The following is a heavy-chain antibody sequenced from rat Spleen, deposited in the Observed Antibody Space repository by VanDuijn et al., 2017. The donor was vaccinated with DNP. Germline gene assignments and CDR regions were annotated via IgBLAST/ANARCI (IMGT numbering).Heavy chain of an antibody. CDR2: VTTSGGIT. CDR3: GRVRMGVHYFDY. CDR1: GFTFNNYW. D-gene: IGHD1-12*02. Sequence: EVQLVESGGDPVQPGRSLKLSCVASGFTFNNYWMTWIRQVPGKGLEWVASVTTSGGITYYPDSVKGRFTISRDNAKNTLYLQMSSLRSEDTATYYCGRVRMGVHYFDYWGQGVMVTVSS. J-gene: IGHJ2*01. V-gene: IGHV5-31*01.